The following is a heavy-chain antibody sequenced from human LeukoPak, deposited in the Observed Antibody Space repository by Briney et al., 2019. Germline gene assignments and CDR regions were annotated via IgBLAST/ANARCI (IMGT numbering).Heavy chain of an antibody. CDR1: GYTFTSYG. CDR2: ISAYNGNT. J-gene: IGHJ6*02. V-gene: IGHV1-18*01. D-gene: IGHD2-2*02. Sequence: ASVKVSCKASGYTFTSYGISWVRQAPGQGLEWMGWISAYNGNTNYAQKLQGRVTMTTDTSTSTAYMELRSLRSDDTAVYYCARDLTVVVPAAIWAYYYYGMDVWGQGTTVTVSS. CDR3: ARDLTVVVPAAIWAYYYYGMDV.